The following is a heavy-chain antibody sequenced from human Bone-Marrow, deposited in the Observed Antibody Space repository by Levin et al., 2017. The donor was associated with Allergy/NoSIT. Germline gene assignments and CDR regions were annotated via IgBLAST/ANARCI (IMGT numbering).Heavy chain of an antibody. CDR1: GGSIRSTDYY. D-gene: IGHD1-20*01. Sequence: SQTLSLTCIVSGGSIRSTDYYWGWIRQVPGKGLEWIGYIYYSGSTDYNPSLKSRATISEDTSKNHFSLKLRSVTAADTAIYYCARVSPIIGLKGGFFDYWGQGNLVTVSS. J-gene: IGHJ4*02. CDR3: ARVSPIIGLKGGFFDY. V-gene: IGHV4-31*03. CDR2: IYYSGST.